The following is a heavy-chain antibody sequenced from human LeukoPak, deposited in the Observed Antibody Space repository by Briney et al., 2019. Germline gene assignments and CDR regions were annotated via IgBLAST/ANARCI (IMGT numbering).Heavy chain of an antibody. CDR2: IRSNGETA. J-gene: IGHJ4*02. CDR1: GFTFSSIA. D-gene: IGHD1-1*01. CDR3: AKGQEVDDGAFDS. V-gene: IGHV3-23*01. Sequence: PGGSLRLACAASGFTFSSIAMSWVRQAPGKGLEWVSAIRSNGETAYNVASVKGRFTISRDKARQTLYLQMNSLRVEDTAIYYCAKGQEVDDGAFDSWGQGTLVTVSS.